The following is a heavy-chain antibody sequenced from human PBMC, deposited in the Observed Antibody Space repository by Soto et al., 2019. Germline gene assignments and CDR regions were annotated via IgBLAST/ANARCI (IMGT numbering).Heavy chain of an antibody. CDR3: ARVGWFGATTIDY. J-gene: IGHJ4*02. V-gene: IGHV4-30-4*01. CDR2: IYYSGST. Sequence: SETLSLTCTVSGGSISSGDYYWSWIRQPPGKGLEWIGYIYYSGSTYYNPSLKSRVTISVDTSKNQFSLKLSSVTAADTAVYYCARVGWFGATTIDYWGQGTLVTVSS. D-gene: IGHD3-10*01. CDR1: GGSISSGDYY.